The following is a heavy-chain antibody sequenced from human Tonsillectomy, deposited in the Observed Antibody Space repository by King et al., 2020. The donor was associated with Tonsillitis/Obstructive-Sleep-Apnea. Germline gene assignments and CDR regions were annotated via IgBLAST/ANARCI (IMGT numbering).Heavy chain of an antibody. Sequence: LQLQESGPGLVKPSETLSLTCTVSGGSISSSSYYWGWIRQPPGKGLEWIGSIYYSGSTYYNPSLKSRVTISVDTSKNQFSLKLSSVTAADTDVYYCATHGGDDYGDYVPLDYYYYMDVWGKGTTVTVSS. CDR1: GGSISSSSYY. D-gene: IGHD4-17*01. CDR3: ATHGGDDYGDYVPLDYYYYMDV. CDR2: IYYSGST. V-gene: IGHV4-39*01. J-gene: IGHJ6*03.